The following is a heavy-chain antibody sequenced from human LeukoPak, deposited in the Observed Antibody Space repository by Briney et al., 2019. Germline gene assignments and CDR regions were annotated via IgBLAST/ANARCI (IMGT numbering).Heavy chain of an antibody. J-gene: IGHJ4*02. Sequence: SETLPLTCTVSGGSISSYYWSWIRQPAGKGLEWIGRIYTSGSTNYNPSLKSRVTMSVDTSKNQFSLKLSSVTAADTAVYYCARSATYYDFWSGFVFDYWGQGTLVTVSS. D-gene: IGHD3-3*01. CDR2: IYTSGST. CDR3: ARSATYYDFWSGFVFDY. V-gene: IGHV4-4*07. CDR1: GGSISSYY.